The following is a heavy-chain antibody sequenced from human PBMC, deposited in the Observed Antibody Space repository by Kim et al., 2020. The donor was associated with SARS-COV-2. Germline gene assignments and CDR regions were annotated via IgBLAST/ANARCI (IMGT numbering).Heavy chain of an antibody. V-gene: IGHV4-34*09. Sequence: NSSPSLESRVTISVDTSKNQFSLDLRYVTAADTAIYYCATCGRSYGNSFDYWGQGALVTVSS. J-gene: IGHJ4*02. CDR3: ATCGRSYGNSFDY. D-gene: IGHD2-21*01.